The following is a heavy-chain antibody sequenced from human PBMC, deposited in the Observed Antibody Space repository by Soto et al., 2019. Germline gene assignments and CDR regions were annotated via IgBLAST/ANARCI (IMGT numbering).Heavy chain of an antibody. Sequence: EVQLVESGGGLVQPGGSLRLSCAASGFTVSSNYMSWVRQAPGKGLEWVSVIYSGGSTYYADSVKGRFTISRDNSKNTLYLQMNSLRAEDTAVYYCASDYGRRFLGWLISDYYYYMDVWGKGTTVTVSS. CDR2: IYSGGST. J-gene: IGHJ6*03. CDR1: GFTVSSNY. CDR3: ASDYGRRFLGWLISDYYYYMDV. D-gene: IGHD3-3*01. V-gene: IGHV3-66*01.